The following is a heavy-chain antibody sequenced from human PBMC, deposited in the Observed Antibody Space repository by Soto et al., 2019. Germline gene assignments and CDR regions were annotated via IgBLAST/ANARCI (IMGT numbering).Heavy chain of an antibody. V-gene: IGHV1-18*01. D-gene: IGHD3-10*01. Sequence: QVQLVQSGAEVKKPGASVKVSCKASGYTFTSYGISWVRQAPGQGLAWMGWISAYNGNTNYAQKLQGRVTMTTDTSTSTAYMELRSLRSDDTSVYYCAREYYDGSGSYRYYYGIDVWGQGTTVAVSS. J-gene: IGHJ6*02. CDR2: ISAYNGNT. CDR1: GYTFTSYG. CDR3: AREYYDGSGSYRYYYGIDV.